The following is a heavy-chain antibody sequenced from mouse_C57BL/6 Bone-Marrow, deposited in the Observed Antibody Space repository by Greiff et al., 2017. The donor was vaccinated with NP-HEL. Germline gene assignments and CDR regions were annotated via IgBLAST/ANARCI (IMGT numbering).Heavy chain of an antibody. J-gene: IGHJ2*01. V-gene: IGHV5-17*01. D-gene: IGHD1-1*01. CDR2: ISSGSSTI. Sequence: EVQVVESGGGLVKPGGSLKLSCAASGFTFSDYGMHWVRQAPEKGLEWVAYISSGSSTIYYADTVKGRFTLSRDNAKNTLFLQMTSLRSEDTAMYYCARDYYGSSYYFDYWGQGTTLTVSS. CDR1: GFTFSDYG. CDR3: ARDYYGSSYYFDY.